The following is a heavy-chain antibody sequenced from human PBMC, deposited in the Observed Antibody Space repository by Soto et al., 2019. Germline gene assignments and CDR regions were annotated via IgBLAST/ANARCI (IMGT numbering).Heavy chain of an antibody. D-gene: IGHD3-3*01. Sequence: GGSLRLSCAASGLTFSTYGVHWVRQAPGKGLEWMAVVWCDGSKEFYAYSVKCRFTISRDNSKNTVYLQMNSLRAEDTPVYYCARRSSWTHGVDYWGQGTMVTVSS. CDR3: ARRSSWTHGVDY. J-gene: IGHJ4*02. CDR2: VWCDGSKE. CDR1: GLTFSTYG. V-gene: IGHV3-33*01.